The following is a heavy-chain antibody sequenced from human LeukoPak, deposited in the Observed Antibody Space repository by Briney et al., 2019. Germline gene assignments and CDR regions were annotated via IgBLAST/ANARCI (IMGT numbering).Heavy chain of an antibody. CDR3: AKDPPVLIGETDQDY. V-gene: IGHV3-23*01. D-gene: IGHD3-16*02. Sequence: GGSLRLSCAASGFTFSSYAMSWVRQAPGKGLEWVSAISGSGGSTYYADSVKGRFTISRDNSKDTLYLQMNSLRAEDTAVYYCAKDPPVLIGETDQDYWGQGTLVTVSS. CDR1: GFTFSSYA. CDR2: ISGSGGST. J-gene: IGHJ4*02.